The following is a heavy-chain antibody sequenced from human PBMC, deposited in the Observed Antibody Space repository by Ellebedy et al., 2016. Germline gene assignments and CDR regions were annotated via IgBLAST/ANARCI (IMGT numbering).Heavy chain of an antibody. D-gene: IGHD4-11*01. CDR2: IYYSGST. CDR1: GGSISSGDYY. J-gene: IGHJ3*02. V-gene: IGHV4-30-4*01. Sequence: SETLSLTXTVSGGSISSGDYYWSWIRQPPGKGLEWIGYIYYSGSTYYNPSLKSRVTISVDTSKNQFSLKLSSVTAADTAVYYCARNSNRASAFDIWGQGTMVTVSS. CDR3: ARNSNRASAFDI.